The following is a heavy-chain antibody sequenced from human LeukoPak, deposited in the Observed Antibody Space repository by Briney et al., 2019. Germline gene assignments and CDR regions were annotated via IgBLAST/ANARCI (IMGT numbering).Heavy chain of an antibody. CDR3: VKGLDYSSSQMDS. V-gene: IGHV3-64*05. J-gene: IGHJ4*02. D-gene: IGHD6-6*01. CDR2: INTNGANT. CDR1: GFTFKSYA. Sequence: GASVKVSCSASGFTFKSYAMHWVRQAPGKGLEYVSSINTNGANTYYADSVKGRFTISRDNSRNTVYVQMNSLTPEDTAVYYCVKGLDYSSSQMDSWGQGTLVTVSS.